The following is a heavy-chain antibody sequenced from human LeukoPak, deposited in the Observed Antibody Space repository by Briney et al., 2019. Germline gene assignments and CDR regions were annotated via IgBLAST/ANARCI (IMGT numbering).Heavy chain of an antibody. J-gene: IGHJ4*02. D-gene: IGHD3-10*01. CDR1: GGSISSSSYY. CDR3: ARLDYYGSGSYSDY. CDR2: IYYSGST. Sequence: SETLSLTCTVSGGSISSSSYYWGWLRQPPGKGLEWIGSIYYSGSTYYNPSLKSRVTISVDTSKNQFSLKLSSVTAADTAVYYCARLDYYGSGSYSDYWGQGTLVTVSS. V-gene: IGHV4-39*01.